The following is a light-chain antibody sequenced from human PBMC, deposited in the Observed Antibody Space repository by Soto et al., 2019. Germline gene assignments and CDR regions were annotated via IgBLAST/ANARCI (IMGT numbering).Light chain of an antibody. J-gene: IGKJ1*01. CDR1: QSVSSN. CDR3: QHYNNWPPWT. CDR2: GAS. V-gene: IGKV3-15*01. Sequence: EIVMTQSPATLSVYTGERATFSCRASQSVSSNLAWYQQKPGQAPRLLIYGASIRATGIPARFSGSGSGTEFTLTISSLQSEDFAVYYCQHYNNWPPWTFGQGTKVDI.